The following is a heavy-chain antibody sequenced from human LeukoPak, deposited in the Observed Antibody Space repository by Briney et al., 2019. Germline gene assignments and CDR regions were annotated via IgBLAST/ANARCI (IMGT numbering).Heavy chain of an antibody. CDR1: GFTFSNYV. Sequence: GGSLRLSCAASGFTFSNYVMSWVRQAPGKGLEWISYINHNGEMIFYPDFVKGRFTISRDNAKNSLYLQMNSLRDEDTAVYYCARDNDWAFHYWGQGTLVTVSS. J-gene: IGHJ4*02. CDR3: ARDNDWAFHY. V-gene: IGHV3-48*02. D-gene: IGHD3-9*01. CDR2: INHNGEMI.